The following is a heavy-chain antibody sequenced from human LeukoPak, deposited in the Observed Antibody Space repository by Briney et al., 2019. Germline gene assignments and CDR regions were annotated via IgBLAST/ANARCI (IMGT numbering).Heavy chain of an antibody. Sequence: PGGSLRLSCAASGFTFSTYWMHWVRQAPGKGLVWVSRLSPDGSSSMYADSVKGRFTVSRDNSENTLHLQMNSLKDEDTAVYYCARGLYKNGWYYFDYWGQGTLVTVSS. CDR1: GFTFSTYW. J-gene: IGHJ4*02. CDR2: LSPDGSSS. V-gene: IGHV3-74*03. D-gene: IGHD6-19*01. CDR3: ARGLYKNGWYYFDY.